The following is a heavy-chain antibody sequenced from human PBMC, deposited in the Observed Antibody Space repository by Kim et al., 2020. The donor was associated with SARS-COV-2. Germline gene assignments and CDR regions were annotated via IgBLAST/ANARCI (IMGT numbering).Heavy chain of an antibody. CDR2: ISFDGRDT. CDR1: GFTFGTYG. D-gene: IGHD6-6*01. V-gene: IGHV3-30*03. J-gene: IGHJ4*02. CDR3: VRGTMRARQHFAY. Sequence: GGSLRLSCVASGFTFGTYGMHWVRQAPGKGPEWVAAISFDGRDTYYGDSVSGRFTISRDNSKNTLYLQLHSLRSEDTALFYCVRGTMRARQHFAYWGQGALVTVSS.